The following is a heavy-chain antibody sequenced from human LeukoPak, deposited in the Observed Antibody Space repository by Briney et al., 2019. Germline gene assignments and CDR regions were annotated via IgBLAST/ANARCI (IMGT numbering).Heavy chain of an antibody. J-gene: IGHJ4*02. D-gene: IGHD3-3*01. CDR1: GCTFSSYA. CDR2: IIPIRGIA. Sequence: SVKVSCKASGCTFSSYAISWMRQAPGQGLERMGRIIPIRGIANYDHKFQGRVTITADKSTSTAYMELSSLRSEDTAVYYCDRTSSFGVVIIPWFDYWGQGTLVTVSS. V-gene: IGHV1-69*04. CDR3: DRTSSFGVVIIPWFDY.